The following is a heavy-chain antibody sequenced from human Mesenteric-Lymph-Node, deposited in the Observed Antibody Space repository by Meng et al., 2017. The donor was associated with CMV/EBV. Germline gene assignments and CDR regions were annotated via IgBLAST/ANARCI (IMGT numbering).Heavy chain of an antibody. CDR3: AKDLTNGLQFLEWLSNLFDY. Sequence: GGSLRLSCAASGFTFSSYAMSWVRQAPGKGLEWVAFIRYDGGNKYYRDSVKGRFTISRDNSKNTLYLQMHSLTTEDTAVYYCAKDLTNGLQFLEWLSNLFDYWGRGTLVTVSS. CDR1: GFTFSSYA. CDR2: IRYDGGNK. D-gene: IGHD3-3*01. J-gene: IGHJ4*02. V-gene: IGHV3-30*02.